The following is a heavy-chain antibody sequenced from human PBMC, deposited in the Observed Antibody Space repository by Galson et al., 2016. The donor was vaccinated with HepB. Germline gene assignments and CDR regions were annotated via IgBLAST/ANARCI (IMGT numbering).Heavy chain of an antibody. CDR2: INPSGGST. D-gene: IGHD3-22*01. CDR1: GYTFTSYD. Sequence: SVKVSCKASGYTFTSYDINWVRQATGQGLEWMGVINPSGGSTKDAQKFQGRVTMTRDTSTSTVYMELSSLRSEDTAVYFCARGGYYDSSGSLRYWGQGTLVTVSS. CDR3: ARGGYYDSSGSLRY. J-gene: IGHJ4*02. V-gene: IGHV1-46*01.